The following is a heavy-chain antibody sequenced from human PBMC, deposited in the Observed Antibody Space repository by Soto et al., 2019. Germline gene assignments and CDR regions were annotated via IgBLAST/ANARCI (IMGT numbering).Heavy chain of an antibody. CDR1: GGTFSSYA. V-gene: IGHV1-69*01. Sequence: QVQLVQSGAEVKKPGSSVKVSCKASGGTFSSYAISWVRQAPGQGLEWMGGVIPIFGTANYAQKFQGRVAITADESTSTAYMELSSLRSEDTAVYYGARVVVITTSVVYDYYGMDVWGEGTTVTVSS. J-gene: IGHJ6*04. CDR3: ARVVVITTSVVYDYYGMDV. D-gene: IGHD3-22*01. CDR2: VIPIFGTA.